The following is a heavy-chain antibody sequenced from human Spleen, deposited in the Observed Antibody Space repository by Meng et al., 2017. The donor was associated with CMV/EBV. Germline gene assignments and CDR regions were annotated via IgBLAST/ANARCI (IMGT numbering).Heavy chain of an antibody. CDR3: AKTGINGDYDAFDI. J-gene: IGHJ3*02. Sequence: SGFTFSSYGMHWVRQAPGKGLEWVAFIRYDGSNKYYADSVKGRFTISRDNSKNTLYLQMNSLRAEDTAVYYCAKTGINGDYDAFDIWGQGTMVTVSS. CDR2: IRYDGSNK. CDR1: GFTFSSYG. D-gene: IGHD4-17*01. V-gene: IGHV3-30*02.